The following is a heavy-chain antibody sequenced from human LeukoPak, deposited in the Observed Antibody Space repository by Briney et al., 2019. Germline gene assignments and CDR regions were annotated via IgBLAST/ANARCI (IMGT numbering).Heavy chain of an antibody. CDR3: AKGRPWGDGYNYGYYFDY. D-gene: IGHD5-24*01. V-gene: IGHV1-69*10. J-gene: IGHJ4*02. CDR1: GYTFTSYG. CDR2: ISPIVVIP. Sequence: ASVKVSCKASGYTFTSYGISWVRQAPGQGLEWMGGISPIVVIPNYAQKFQGRITITADESTSTTYMQLSSLRSEDTAVYYCAKGRPWGDGYNYGYYFDYWGPGTLVTVSS.